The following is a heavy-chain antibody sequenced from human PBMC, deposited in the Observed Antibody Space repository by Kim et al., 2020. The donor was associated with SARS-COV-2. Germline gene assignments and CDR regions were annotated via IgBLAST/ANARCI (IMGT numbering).Heavy chain of an antibody. CDR3: VRGGDTRGYVPWF. CDR2: INPNSGVT. Sequence: ASVKVSCKASGYTFTDYYMHWVRQAPGQGLEWMGWINPNSGVTNYAQKFQGRVTMTRDTSISTAYMEPSRLRSDDTAVYYCVRGGDTRGYVPWFWGQGTMVTVSS. J-gene: IGHJ3*01. CDR1: GYTFTDYY. D-gene: IGHD1-26*01. V-gene: IGHV1-2*02.